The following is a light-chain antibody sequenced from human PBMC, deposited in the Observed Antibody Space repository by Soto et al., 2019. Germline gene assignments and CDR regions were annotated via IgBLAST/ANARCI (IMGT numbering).Light chain of an antibody. CDR2: AAS. Sequence: IQLTQSPSSLSASVGDRVTLTCRASQGISSYLAWYQQKPGKAPKLLIYAASTLQSGVPSRFSGSGSGTDFTITISSLQPEDFATYYCQQLHSYPLTFGGGTKVEIK. V-gene: IGKV1-9*01. J-gene: IGKJ4*01. CDR1: QGISSY. CDR3: QQLHSYPLT.